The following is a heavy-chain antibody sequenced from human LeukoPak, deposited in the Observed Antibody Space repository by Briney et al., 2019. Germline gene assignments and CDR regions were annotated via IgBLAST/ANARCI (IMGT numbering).Heavy chain of an antibody. D-gene: IGHD3-10*01. V-gene: IGHV3-30*02. CDR3: AKAGAMVRGVIADY. J-gene: IGHJ4*02. Sequence: GGSLRLSCAASGFSFSSYGMQWVRQAPGKGLERVAFIQYDGSNKYYADSVKGRFTISRDNSKNTLYLQMNSLRAEDTAEYYCAKAGAMVRGVIADYWGQGTLVTVSS. CDR2: IQYDGSNK. CDR1: GFSFSSYG.